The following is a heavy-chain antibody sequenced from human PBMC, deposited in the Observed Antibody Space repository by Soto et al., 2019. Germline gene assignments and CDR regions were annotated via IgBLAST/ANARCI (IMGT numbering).Heavy chain of an antibody. CDR1: GYTFTSYD. CDR2: INPSSGNT. Sequence: ASVKVSCKASGYTFTSYDINWVRQAPGQGLEWLGRINPSSGNTNYAQKFQDRVTMTRDMSTHTIHMDLGSLKSEDTAVYYCAASPSFWQNYYYGAMDVWGQGTTVTVSS. J-gene: IGHJ6*02. CDR3: AASPSFWQNYYYGAMDV. V-gene: IGHV1-8*01.